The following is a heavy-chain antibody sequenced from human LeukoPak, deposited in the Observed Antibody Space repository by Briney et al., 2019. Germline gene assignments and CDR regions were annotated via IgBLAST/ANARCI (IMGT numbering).Heavy chain of an antibody. CDR2: IYYSGST. D-gene: IGHD2-21*01. V-gene: IGHV4-59*01. J-gene: IGHJ3*02. Sequence: SETLSLTCTVSGGSISSYYWSWIRQPPGKGLEWIGYIYYSGSTNYNPSLKSRVTISVDTSKNQFSLKLSSVTAADTAVYYCARDPGWIVYTGDSTHAFDIWGQGTMVTVSS. CDR1: GGSISSYY. CDR3: ARDPGWIVYTGDSTHAFDI.